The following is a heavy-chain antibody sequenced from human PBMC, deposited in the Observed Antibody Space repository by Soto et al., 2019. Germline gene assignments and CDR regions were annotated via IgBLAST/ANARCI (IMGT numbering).Heavy chain of an antibody. Sequence: EVQLLETGGGSVHVGGSLRLSCAVSGFNLRNYEMNWVRQVPGKGLEWISKISGSNNNIYYADSVQGRFTISRDNANNVLFLQMNSLRDEDTATYHCATEELCGADCYFFKHWGQGTLVTVSS. D-gene: IGHD2-21*02. CDR2: ISGSNNNI. CDR1: GFNLRNYE. CDR3: ATEELCGADCYFFKH. V-gene: IGHV3-48*03. J-gene: IGHJ4*02.